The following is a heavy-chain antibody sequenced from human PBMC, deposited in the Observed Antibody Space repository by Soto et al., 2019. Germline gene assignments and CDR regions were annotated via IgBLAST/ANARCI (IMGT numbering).Heavy chain of an antibody. Sequence: GGSLRLSCAASGFTSSDYSMSWIRQAPGKGLEWVSYISRSGSTIFYADSVKGRFTISRDNAQNSLYLQMNSLRAEDTAVYYCARGLGPPAAVDYWGQGTLVTVSS. CDR1: GFTSSDYS. CDR2: ISRSGSTI. D-gene: IGHD2-2*01. V-gene: IGHV3-11*01. J-gene: IGHJ4*02. CDR3: ARGLGPPAAVDY.